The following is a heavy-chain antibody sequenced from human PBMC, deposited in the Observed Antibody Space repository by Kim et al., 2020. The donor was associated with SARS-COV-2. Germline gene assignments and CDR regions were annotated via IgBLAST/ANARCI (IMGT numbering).Heavy chain of an antibody. D-gene: IGHD6-13*01. V-gene: IGHV3-64D*06. J-gene: IGHJ6*02. CDR3: VKDAGTSSSWYGGGYYYYYGMDV. CDR1: GFTFSSYA. Sequence: GGSLRLSCSASGFTFSSYAMHWVRQAPGKGLEYVSAISSNGGSTYYADSVKGRFTISRDNSKNTLYLQMSSLRAEDTAGYYCVKDAGTSSSWYGGGYYYYYGMDVWGQGTTVTVSS. CDR2: ISSNGGST.